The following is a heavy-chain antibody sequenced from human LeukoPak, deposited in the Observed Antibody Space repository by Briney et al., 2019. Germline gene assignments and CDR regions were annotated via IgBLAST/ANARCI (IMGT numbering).Heavy chain of an antibody. Sequence: SETLSLTCTVSGGSISSSSYYWGWIRQPPGKGLEWIGEINHSGSTNYNPSLKSRVTISVDTSKNQLSLTLTSVTAADTAVYYCAREVGGDFDALDYWGQGTLVTVSS. CDR3: AREVGGDFDALDY. D-gene: IGHD4-17*01. CDR1: GGSISSSSYY. J-gene: IGHJ4*02. V-gene: IGHV4-39*07. CDR2: INHSGST.